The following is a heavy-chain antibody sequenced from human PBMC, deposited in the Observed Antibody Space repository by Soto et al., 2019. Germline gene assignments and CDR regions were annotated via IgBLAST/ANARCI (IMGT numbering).Heavy chain of an antibody. Sequence: EASVKVSCKASGYTFTSYGISWVRQAPGQGLEWMGWISAYNGNTNYAQKLQGRVTMTTDTSTSTAYMELRSLRSDDTAVYYCARFDYGDFYYYYGMDVWGQGTTVTVSS. V-gene: IGHV1-18*01. CDR2: ISAYNGNT. D-gene: IGHD4-17*01. CDR3: ARFDYGDFYYYYGMDV. CDR1: GYTFTSYG. J-gene: IGHJ6*02.